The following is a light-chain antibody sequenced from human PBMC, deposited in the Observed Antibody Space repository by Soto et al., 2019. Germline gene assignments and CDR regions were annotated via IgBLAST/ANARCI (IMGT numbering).Light chain of an antibody. J-gene: IGLJ1*01. CDR3: GSWDSSLSAYV. CDR2: DDN. CDR1: SSNIGGNS. V-gene: IGLV1-51*01. Sequence: QSALAQPPSVSAAPGQKVTISCSGSSSNIGGNSVSWYQQLPGTAPTLLIYDDNKRPSGIPDRFSGSKSGTSATLGITGFQTGDEADYYCGSWDSSLSAYVFGTGTKSPS.